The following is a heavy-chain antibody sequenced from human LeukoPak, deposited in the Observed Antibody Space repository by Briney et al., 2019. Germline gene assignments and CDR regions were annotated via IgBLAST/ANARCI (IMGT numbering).Heavy chain of an antibody. J-gene: IGHJ4*02. CDR3: ARDSGYSGYSDY. D-gene: IGHD5-12*01. Sequence: PGGSLRLSFAASRFTFTDSYMSWIRQAPGKGLQWVSYISSSSSYTDYADSVKGRFTISRDNAKNSLNLQMNSLRAEDTAVYYCARDSGYSGYSDYWGQGTLVTVSS. CDR2: ISSSSSYT. CDR1: RFTFTDSY. V-gene: IGHV3-11*05.